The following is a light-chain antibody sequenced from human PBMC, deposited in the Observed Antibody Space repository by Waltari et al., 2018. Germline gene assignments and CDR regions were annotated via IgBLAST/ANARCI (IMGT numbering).Light chain of an antibody. CDR3: AAWDDSLNTWV. V-gene: IGLV1-44*01. CDR1: GSNIGSKT. CDR2: INN. J-gene: IGLJ3*02. Sequence: QSVLTQPPSASGTPGQRVTISCSGSGSNIGSKTVNWYQQFPGTAPKLLVYINNKRPSWFPDRFSGSKAGTSASLAISGLQSEDEADYYCAAWDDSLNTWVFGGGTKLTVL.